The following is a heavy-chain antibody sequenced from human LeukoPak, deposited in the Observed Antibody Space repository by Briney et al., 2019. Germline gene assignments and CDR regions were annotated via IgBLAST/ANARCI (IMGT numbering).Heavy chain of an antibody. D-gene: IGHD3-10*01. V-gene: IGHV3-23*01. J-gene: IGHJ4*02. CDR1: GFTFSSYA. Sequence: GGSLRLSCAASGFTFSSYAMSWVRQAPGKGLEWVSAISGSGGSTYYADSVKGRFTISRDNSKNTLYLQMSSLRAEDTAVYYCAKVMTRTMVRGVPPSDYWGQGTLVTVSS. CDR2: ISGSGGST. CDR3: AKVMTRTMVRGVPPSDY.